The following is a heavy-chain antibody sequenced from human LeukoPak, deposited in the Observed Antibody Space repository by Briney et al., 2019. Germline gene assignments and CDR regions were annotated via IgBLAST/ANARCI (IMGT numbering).Heavy chain of an antibody. V-gene: IGHV4-34*01. Sequence: SETLSLTCAVYGGSFSGYYWSWIRQPPGKGLEWIGEINHSGSTNYNPSLKSRVTISVDTSKNQFSLKLSSVTAADTAVYYCARGTYSSGWYKRDNWFDPWGQGTLVTVSS. CDR2: INHSGST. J-gene: IGHJ5*02. CDR1: GGSFSGYY. CDR3: ARGTYSSGWYKRDNWFDP. D-gene: IGHD6-19*01.